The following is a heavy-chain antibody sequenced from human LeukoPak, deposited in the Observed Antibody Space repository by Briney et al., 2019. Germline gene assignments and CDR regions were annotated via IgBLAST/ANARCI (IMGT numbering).Heavy chain of an antibody. J-gene: IGHJ4*02. CDR1: GFTFSSYS. V-gene: IGHV3-48*01. CDR3: ARTGSGSYHIDY. CDR2: ISSSSSTI. Sequence: PGGSLRLSCAASGFTFSSYSMNWVRQAPGKGLEWVSYISSSSSTIYYADSVKGRFTISRDNSKNTLNLQMGSLRPEDMAVYYCARTGSGSYHIDYWGQGTLVTVSS. D-gene: IGHD3-10*01.